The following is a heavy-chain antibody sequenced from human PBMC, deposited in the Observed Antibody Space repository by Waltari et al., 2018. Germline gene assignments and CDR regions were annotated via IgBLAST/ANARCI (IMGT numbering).Heavy chain of an antibody. J-gene: IGHJ5*02. Sequence: QVQLQEAGPGLVKPSETRSPTCTASGGSTSSYYWRWIGQPPGQGREWIGYIYYGRSTNYNPALKSRVTISVDTSKNQFSLKLSCVTAADTAVYYCAGAREYSYGEGWFDPWGQGTLVTVSS. CDR3: AGAREYSYGEGWFDP. CDR1: GGSTSSYY. D-gene: IGHD5-18*01. V-gene: IGHV4-59*01. CDR2: IYYGRST.